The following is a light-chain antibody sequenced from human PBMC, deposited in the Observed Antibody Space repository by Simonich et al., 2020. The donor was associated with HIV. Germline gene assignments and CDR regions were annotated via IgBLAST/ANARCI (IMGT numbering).Light chain of an antibody. CDR3: SSYAGSNTVV. CDR2: DVS. V-gene: IGLV2-14*01. Sequence: QSALTQPASVSGSPGQSITISCTGTSSDVGGYNYVSWYQQHPGKAPKLMIYDVSKRPTGVSNRFSGSKSGNTASLTISGLQAEDEADYYCSSYAGSNTVVFGGGTKLTVL. CDR1: SSDVGGYNY. J-gene: IGLJ2*01.